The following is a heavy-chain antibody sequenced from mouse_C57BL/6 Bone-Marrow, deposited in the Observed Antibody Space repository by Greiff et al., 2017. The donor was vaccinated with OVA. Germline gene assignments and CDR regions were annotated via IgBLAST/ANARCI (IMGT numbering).Heavy chain of an antibody. V-gene: IGHV1-81*01. CDR3: ARSRDSNYGFDY. Sequence: VQLQQSGAELARPGASVKLSCKASGYTFTSYGISWVKQRTGQGLEWIGEIYPRSGNTYYNEKFKGEATLTADKSSSTAYMELRSLTSEDSAVYFCARSRDSNYGFDYWGQGTTLTVSS. CDR2: IYPRSGNT. D-gene: IGHD2-5*01. J-gene: IGHJ2*01. CDR1: GYTFTSYG.